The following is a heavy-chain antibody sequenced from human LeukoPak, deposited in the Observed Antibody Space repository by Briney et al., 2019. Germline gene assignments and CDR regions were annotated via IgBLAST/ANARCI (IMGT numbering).Heavy chain of an antibody. CDR2: IIPIFGTA. CDR3: ARLYYGSGSYYNGRYFDY. CDR1: GGTFISYA. Sequence: SVKVSCKASGGTFISYAISWVRQAPGQGLEWMGGIIPIFGTANYAQKFQGRVTITADESTSTAYMELSSLRSEDTAVYYCARLYYGSGSYYNGRYFDYWGQGTLVTVSS. J-gene: IGHJ4*02. V-gene: IGHV1-69*13. D-gene: IGHD3-10*01.